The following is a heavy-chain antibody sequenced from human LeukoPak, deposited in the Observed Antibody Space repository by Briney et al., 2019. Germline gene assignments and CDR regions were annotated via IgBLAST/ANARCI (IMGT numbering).Heavy chain of an antibody. J-gene: IGHJ4*02. D-gene: IGHD1-26*01. CDR1: GFTFTSYS. V-gene: IGHV3-23*01. Sequence: PGGSLRLSCAASGFTFTSYSMNWVRQAPGKGLEWVSTISGGGGSTYYADSVKGRFTISRDNSKNTLYLQVNSLRAEDTAVYHCAKGGKWDVTPFDYWGQGTLVIVSS. CDR3: AKGGKWDVTPFDY. CDR2: ISGGGGST.